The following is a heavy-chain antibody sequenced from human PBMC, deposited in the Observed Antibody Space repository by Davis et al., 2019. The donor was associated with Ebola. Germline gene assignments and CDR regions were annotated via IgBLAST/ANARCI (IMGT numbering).Heavy chain of an antibody. CDR1: GYSFKNHP. J-gene: IGHJ3*02. CDR2: INPNAGRT. V-gene: IGHV1-46*03. Sequence: SVTVSCMASGYSFKNHPISCVRQAPRQGRAWMGMINPNAGRTIYAQKFQGRVTVTRDTSTTTVYMDLSSLRSEDTALYYCTTPGGQDSGYDVFDIWGQGTMVTVSS. CDR3: TTPGGQDSGYDVFDI. D-gene: IGHD5-12*01.